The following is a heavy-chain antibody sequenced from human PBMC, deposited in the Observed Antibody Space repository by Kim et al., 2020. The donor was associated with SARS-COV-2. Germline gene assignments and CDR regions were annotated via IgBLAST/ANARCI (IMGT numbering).Heavy chain of an antibody. V-gene: IGHV4-31*03. CDR2: IYYSGST. CDR3: ARGEATMMGGGRAPIDY. D-gene: IGHD5-12*01. J-gene: IGHJ4*02. Sequence: SETLSLTCTVSGGSISSGGYYWSWIRQHPGKGLEWIGYIYYSGSTYYNPSLKSRVTISVDTSKNQFSLKLSSVTAADTAVYYCARGEATMMGGGRAPIDYWGQGTLVTVSS. CDR1: GGSISSGGYY.